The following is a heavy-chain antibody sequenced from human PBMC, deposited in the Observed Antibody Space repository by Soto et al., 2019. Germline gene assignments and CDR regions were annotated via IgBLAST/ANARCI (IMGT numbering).Heavy chain of an antibody. CDR3: ATPNYIFRSGYQSKAGYFYPMDV. V-gene: IGHV4-39*01. J-gene: IGHJ6*02. D-gene: IGHD3-3*01. Sequence: QLQLQESGPGLVKPSETLSLTCTVSGGSITSSTYYWGWIRQPPGKGLEWIGNIYYSGITYYNSSLKSRVTISVDTSKNQFSLKLTSVTAADTAAYFCATPNYIFRSGYQSKAGYFYPMDVWGQGTTVTVPS. CDR2: IYYSGIT. CDR1: GGSITSSTYY.